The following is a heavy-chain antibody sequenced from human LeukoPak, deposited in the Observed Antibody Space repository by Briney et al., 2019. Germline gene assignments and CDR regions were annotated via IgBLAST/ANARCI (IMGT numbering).Heavy chain of an antibody. J-gene: IGHJ3*02. CDR3: ARVGVTTLNAFDI. V-gene: IGHV4-34*01. D-gene: IGHD4-17*01. CDR1: GGSFRGNY. CDR2: INHSGST. Sequence: SETLSLTCAVYGGSFRGNYWSWIRKPPGKGLEWIGEINHSGSTNYNPSLKSRVTISVDTSKNQFSQKLSSVTAADTAVYYCARVGVTTLNAFDIWGQGTMVTVSS.